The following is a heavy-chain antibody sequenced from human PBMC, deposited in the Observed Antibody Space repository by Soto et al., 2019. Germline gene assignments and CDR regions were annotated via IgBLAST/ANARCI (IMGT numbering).Heavy chain of an antibody. CDR2: IIPILGIA. V-gene: IGHV1-69*02. D-gene: IGHD2-15*01. Sequence: QVQLVQSGAEVKKPGSSVKVSCKASGGTFSSYTISWVRQAPGQGLEWRGRIIPILGIANYAQKFQGRVTITADKSTSTAYMELSSLRSEDTAVYYCARGAHYCRGGSCYSNAFDIWGQGTMVTVSS. CDR1: GGTFSSYT. J-gene: IGHJ3*02. CDR3: ARGAHYCRGGSCYSNAFDI.